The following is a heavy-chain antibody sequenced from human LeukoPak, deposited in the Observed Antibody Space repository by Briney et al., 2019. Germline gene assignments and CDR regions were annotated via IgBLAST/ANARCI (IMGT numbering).Heavy chain of an antibody. J-gene: IGHJ6*03. V-gene: IGHV3-23*01. Sequence: GGSLRLSCAASGITFSSHAMSWVRQAPGKGLEWVSLISGSGGHTYYGDSVEGRFTISRDNSTNRLYLQMNSLRPEDTAVYYCAKGGAATMRDGYNYYYYMEVWGRGTTVTVSS. CDR1: GITFSSHA. CDR2: ISGSGGHT. CDR3: AKGGAATMRDGYNYYYYMEV. D-gene: IGHD5-24*01.